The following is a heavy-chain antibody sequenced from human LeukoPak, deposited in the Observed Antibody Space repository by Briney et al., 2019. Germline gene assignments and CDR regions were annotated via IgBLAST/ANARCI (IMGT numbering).Heavy chain of an antibody. V-gene: IGHV1-8*01. CDR1: GYTFSSYD. Sequence: ASVKVSCKASGYTFSSYDINWVRQATGQGLEWMGWMNPDSGNTGYAQNFRGRVTMTRNTSISTAYMELSSLRSDDTGVYYCARDLELYEGYYYYYMDVWGKGTTVTVSS. D-gene: IGHD2-8*01. J-gene: IGHJ6*03. CDR2: MNPDSGNT. CDR3: ARDLELYEGYYYYYMDV.